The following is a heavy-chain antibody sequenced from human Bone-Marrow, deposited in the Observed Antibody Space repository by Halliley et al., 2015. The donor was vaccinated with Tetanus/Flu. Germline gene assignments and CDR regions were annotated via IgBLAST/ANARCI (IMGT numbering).Heavy chain of an antibody. D-gene: IGHD3-16*01. Sequence: SLRPSCAASGFSFSTHAMHWVRQAPGKGLEWVAFIWHDGRNKDYIESVKGRFTVSRDNSKNTVFLQMNSLRAEDTAIYYCARVARAYDDTTGRDPFNVWGQGTMVIVSS. CDR2: IWHDGRNK. CDR3: ARVARAYDDTTGRDPFNV. CDR1: GFSFSTHA. J-gene: IGHJ3*01. V-gene: IGHV3-33*01.